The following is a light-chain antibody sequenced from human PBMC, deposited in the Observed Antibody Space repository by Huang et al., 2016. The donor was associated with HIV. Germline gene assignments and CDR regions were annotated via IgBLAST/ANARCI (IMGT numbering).Light chain of an antibody. V-gene: IGKV3-15*01. J-gene: IGKJ1*01. CDR3: QQYNDGPRS. CDR1: QNINTN. CDR2: AAS. Sequence: EIVMTQSPGTLSVAPGERATLSCRASQNINTNLAWFQQKPGQAPRLLIYAASTRTADFPARFSGSGSRTEFTLTISSLQSEDIAVYYCQQYNDGPRSFGQGTKVEIK.